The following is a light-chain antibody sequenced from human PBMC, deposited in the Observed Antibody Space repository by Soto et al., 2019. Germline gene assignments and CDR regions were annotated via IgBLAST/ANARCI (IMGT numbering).Light chain of an antibody. Sequence: EIVMTQSPATLSVSPGERATLSCRASQSVSSYLAWYQQKPGQAPRLLIYGASTRATGIPARFSGSGSGTEFTLTISSLQSEDIAVYYCQQYIDWPRTFGQGTKVEVK. J-gene: IGKJ1*01. V-gene: IGKV3-15*01. CDR2: GAS. CDR1: QSVSSY. CDR3: QQYIDWPRT.